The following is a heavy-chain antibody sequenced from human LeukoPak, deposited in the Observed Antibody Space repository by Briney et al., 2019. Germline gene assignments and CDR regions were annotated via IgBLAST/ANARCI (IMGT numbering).Heavy chain of an antibody. Sequence: PGGSLRLSCAASGFTFSSYAMHWVRQAPGKGLEWVAVISYDGSNKYYADSVKGRFTISRDNSKNTLYLQMNSLRAEDTAVYYCARDKPPDYWGQGTLVTVSS. CDR3: ARDKPPDY. J-gene: IGHJ4*02. CDR2: ISYDGSNK. CDR1: GFTFSSYA. V-gene: IGHV3-30-3*01.